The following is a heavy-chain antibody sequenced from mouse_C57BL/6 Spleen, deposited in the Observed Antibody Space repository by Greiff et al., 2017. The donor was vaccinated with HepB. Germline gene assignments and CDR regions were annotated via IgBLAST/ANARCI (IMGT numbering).Heavy chain of an antibody. CDR1: GFNIKDYY. CDR2: IDPEDGDT. D-gene: IGHD1-1*01. CDR3: TTPYGSSGGSYFDF. V-gene: IGHV14-1*01. J-gene: IGHJ1*03. Sequence: EVQLQQSGAELVKPGASVKLSCTASGFNIKDYYMHWVKQRPEQGLEWIGRIDPEDGDTEYAPKFQGKATMTADTSSNTAYLQLSSLTSEDTAVYYCTTPYGSSGGSYFDFWGKGTTVTVSS.